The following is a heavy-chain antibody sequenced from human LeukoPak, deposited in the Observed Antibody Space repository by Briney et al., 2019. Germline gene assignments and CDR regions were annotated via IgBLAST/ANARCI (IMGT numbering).Heavy chain of an antibody. J-gene: IGHJ6*03. Sequence: QSGGSLRLSCAASGFTFSSYAMHWVRQAPGKGLEWVAVISYDGSNKYYADSVKGRFTISRDNSKNTLYLQMNSLRAEDTAVYYCARGGGHYYYYMDVWGKGTTVTVSS. D-gene: IGHD2-15*01. V-gene: IGHV3-30-3*01. CDR3: ARGGGHYYYYMDV. CDR1: GFTFSSYA. CDR2: ISYDGSNK.